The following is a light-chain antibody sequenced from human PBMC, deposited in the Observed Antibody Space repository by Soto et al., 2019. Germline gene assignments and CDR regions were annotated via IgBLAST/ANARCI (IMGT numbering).Light chain of an antibody. CDR3: QQYNDWPRT. V-gene: IGKV3-15*01. CDR1: QSVSNN. Sequence: EIVMTQSPATLSVSPGERATLSCRASQSVSNNLAWFQQRPGQAPRLLIYLASTRATGVPARFSARGSVTEFSLHISSLQSEDFAVYYCQQYNDWPRTFGQGTRVEIK. J-gene: IGKJ1*01. CDR2: LAS.